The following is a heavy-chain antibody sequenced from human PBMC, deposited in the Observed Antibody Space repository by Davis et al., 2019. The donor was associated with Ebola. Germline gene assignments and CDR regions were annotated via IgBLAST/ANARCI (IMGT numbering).Heavy chain of an antibody. CDR1: GYTFTGYY. CDR2: INPYNGGT. J-gene: IGHJ5*02. V-gene: IGHV1-2*06. Sequence: AASVKVSCKASGYTFTGYYMHWVRRAPGQGLEWMGRINPYNGGTNYAQKFQGRVTMTRDTSISTAYMELSRLRSDDTAVYYCARDGGSTQWEHASWGQGTLVTVSS. D-gene: IGHD1-26*01. CDR3: ARDGGSTQWEHAS.